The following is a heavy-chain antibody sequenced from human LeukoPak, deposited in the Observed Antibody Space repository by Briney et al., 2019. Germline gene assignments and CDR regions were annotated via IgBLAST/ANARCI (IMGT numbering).Heavy chain of an antibody. CDR3: AKSSGHSSSFFDH. CDR1: GFTFSSSD. V-gene: IGHV3-23*01. CDR2: ISGSAFST. D-gene: IGHD3-22*01. Sequence: GGSLRLSCAASGFTFSSSDMSWVRQAPGKGLEWVSGISGSAFSTYYADSVKGRFTISRDNSKDTVYLQMNSLRVEDTARYYCAKSSGHSSSFFDHWGQGTLVTVSS. J-gene: IGHJ4*02.